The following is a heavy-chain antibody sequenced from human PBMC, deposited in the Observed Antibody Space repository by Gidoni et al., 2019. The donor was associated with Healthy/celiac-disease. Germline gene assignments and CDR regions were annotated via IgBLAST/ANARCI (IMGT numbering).Heavy chain of an antibody. CDR1: GFSLTNARMG. V-gene: IGHV2-26*01. J-gene: IGHJ6*02. CDR2: IFSNDEK. D-gene: IGHD3-3*01. CDR3: ARIPNCDFWSGYARDYYYYYGMDV. Sequence: QVTLKESGTVLVKPTETLTLPCTVSGFSLTNARMGVSWIRHPPGKALEWIAHIFSNDEKSSSTSLKSRLTISKDTSKSQVVLTMTNMDPVDTATYYCARIPNCDFWSGYARDYYYYYGMDVWGQGTTVTVSS.